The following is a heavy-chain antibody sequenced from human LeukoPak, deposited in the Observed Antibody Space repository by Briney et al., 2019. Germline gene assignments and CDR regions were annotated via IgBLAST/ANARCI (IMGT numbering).Heavy chain of an antibody. CDR2: IYHSGST. J-gene: IGHJ4*02. Sequence: SETLSLTCTVSGGSISSGGYYWSWIRQPPGKGLEWIGYIYHSGSTYYNPSLKSRVTISVDRSKNQFSLKLSSVTAADTAVYYCARWAGLYYFDYWGQGTLVTVSS. V-gene: IGHV4-30-2*01. D-gene: IGHD1-26*01. CDR1: GGSISSGGYY. CDR3: ARWAGLYYFDY.